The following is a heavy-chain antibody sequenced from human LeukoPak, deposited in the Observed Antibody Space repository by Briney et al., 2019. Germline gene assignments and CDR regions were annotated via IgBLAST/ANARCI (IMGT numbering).Heavy chain of an antibody. CDR2: INPNSGGT. V-gene: IGHV1-2*02. J-gene: IGHJ6*04. CDR3: ARGTTAYSSYAVDV. CDR1: GYTFTSYG. Sequence: ASVKVSCKASGYTFTSYGISWVRQAPGQGLEWMGWINPNSGGTNYAQKFQGRVTMTRDTSISTAYMELSRLRSDDTAVYYCARGTTAYSSYAVDVWGKGTTVTVSS. D-gene: IGHD6-6*01.